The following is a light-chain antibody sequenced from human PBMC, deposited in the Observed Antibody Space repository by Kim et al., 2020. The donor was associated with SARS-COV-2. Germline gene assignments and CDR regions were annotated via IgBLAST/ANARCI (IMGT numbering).Light chain of an antibody. CDR3: QQSHGTPYT. J-gene: IGKJ2*01. CDR1: QSISSY. CDR2: AAS. V-gene: IGKV1-39*01. Sequence: DIQMTQSPSSLSASVGDRVTITCRASQSISSYLNWYQQKPGKAPKLLIYAASSLRSGVPSRFSGSGSGTDFTLTISSLQPEDFATYYCQQSHGTPYTFGQGTKLEI.